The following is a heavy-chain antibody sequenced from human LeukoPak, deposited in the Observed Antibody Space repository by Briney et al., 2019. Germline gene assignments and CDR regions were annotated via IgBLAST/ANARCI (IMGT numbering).Heavy chain of an antibody. J-gene: IGHJ6*02. CDR2: INHSGST. D-gene: IGHD2-15*01. V-gene: IGHV4-34*01. Sequence: SETLSLTCAVYGGSLSGYYWSWIRQPPGKGLECIGEINHSGSTNHNPSLKSRVTISVDTSKNQFSLKLSSVTAADTAVYYCARVPYCSGGSCNYYYYYGMDVWGQGTTVTVSS. CDR1: GGSLSGYY. CDR3: ARVPYCSGGSCNYYYYYGMDV.